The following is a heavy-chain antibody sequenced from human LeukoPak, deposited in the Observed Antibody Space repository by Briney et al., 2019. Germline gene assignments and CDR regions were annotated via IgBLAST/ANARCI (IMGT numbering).Heavy chain of an antibody. V-gene: IGHV4-59*08. J-gene: IGHJ4*02. CDR3: ARHHTGYYFDY. D-gene: IGHD1-1*01. CDR2: IYYSGST. Sequence: SETLSLTCTVSGGSISSYYWSWIRQPPGKGLEWIGYIYYSGSTNYNPSLKSRVTVSVDTSKNQFSLKLSSVTAADTAVYYCARHHTGYYFDYRGQGTLVTVSS. CDR1: GGSISSYY.